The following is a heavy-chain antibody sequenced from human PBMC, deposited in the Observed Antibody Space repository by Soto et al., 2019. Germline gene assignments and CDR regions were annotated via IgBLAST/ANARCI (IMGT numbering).Heavy chain of an antibody. CDR2: INSDGSST. CDR3: ARDLTDSDYGDYGAFDI. D-gene: IGHD4-17*01. CDR1: GFTFSSYW. V-gene: IGHV3-74*01. J-gene: IGHJ3*02. Sequence: GGSLRLSCAASGFTFSSYWMHWVRQAPGKGLVWVSRINSDGSSTSYADSVKGRFTISRDNAKNTLYLQMNSLRAEDTAVYYCARDLTDSDYGDYGAFDIWGQGTMVTVSS.